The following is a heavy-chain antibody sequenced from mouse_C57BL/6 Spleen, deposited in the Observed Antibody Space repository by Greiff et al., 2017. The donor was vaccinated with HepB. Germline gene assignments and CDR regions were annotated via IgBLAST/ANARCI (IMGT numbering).Heavy chain of an antibody. D-gene: IGHD1-1*01. Sequence: VHVKQSGPVLVKPGASVKMSCKASGYTFTDYYMNWVKQSHGKSLEWIGVINPYNGGTSYNQKFKGKATLTVDKSSSTAYMELNSLTSEDSAVYYCARHPITTVVGFDYWGQGTTLTVSS. CDR1: GYTFTDYY. CDR2: INPYNGGT. J-gene: IGHJ2*01. CDR3: ARHPITTVVGFDY. V-gene: IGHV1-19*01.